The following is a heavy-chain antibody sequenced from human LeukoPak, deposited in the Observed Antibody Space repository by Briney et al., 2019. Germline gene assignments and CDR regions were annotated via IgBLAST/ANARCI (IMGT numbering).Heavy chain of an antibody. V-gene: IGHV1-2*06. CDR3: ARGPIVGATISGYYGMDV. Sequence: ASVNVSCKASGYTVSDYYIHWVRHAPGQGLEWMGRINPKSGGTSYAQKFQDRVIMTRDTSISTAHMELSRLRSDDTAVYYCARGPIVGATISGYYGMDVWGQGTTVTVSS. D-gene: IGHD1-26*01. CDR2: INPKSGGT. J-gene: IGHJ6*02. CDR1: GYTVSDYY.